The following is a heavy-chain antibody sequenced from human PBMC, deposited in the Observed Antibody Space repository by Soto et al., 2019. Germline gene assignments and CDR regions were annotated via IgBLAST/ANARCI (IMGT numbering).Heavy chain of an antibody. V-gene: IGHV3-74*01. D-gene: IGHD3-10*01. CDR3: ASAYGLAKNWFDP. CDR1: GFTFSSYW. J-gene: IGHJ5*02. CDR2: INSDGSGT. Sequence: EVQLVESGGDLVQPGGSLRLSCAASGFTFSSYWMHWVRQAPGKGLVWVSRINSDGSGTTYADSVKGRFTISRDNAKNTVYLQMNSLRAEDTAVYYCASAYGLAKNWFDPWGQGTLVTVSS.